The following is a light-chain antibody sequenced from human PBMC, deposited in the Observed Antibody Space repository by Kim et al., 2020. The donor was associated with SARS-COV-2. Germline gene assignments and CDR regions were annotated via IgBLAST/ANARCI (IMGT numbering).Light chain of an antibody. CDR3: QQYGISPMYT. Sequence: SPGERATLSSSASQSVSSSYLAWYQQKPGQAPRLLIYGASSRATGIPDRFSGSGSGTDFTLTISRLEPEDFAVYYCQQYGISPMYTFGQGTKLEI. CDR1: QSVSSSY. V-gene: IGKV3-20*01. CDR2: GAS. J-gene: IGKJ2*01.